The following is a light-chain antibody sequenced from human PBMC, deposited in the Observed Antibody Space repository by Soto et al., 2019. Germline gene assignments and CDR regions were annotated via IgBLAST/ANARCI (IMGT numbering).Light chain of an antibody. Sequence: DIQMTQSTSTLRASVGDGVTMXCRASHSRNRRVDWYQQTPGEAPKILIYHASSLETGVPSRFSGSGSGTEFTLTISSLQPDDFATYYCQHYNSYGTFGQGTKVDIK. J-gene: IGKJ1*01. V-gene: IGKV1-5*01. CDR3: QHYNSYGT. CDR2: HAS. CDR1: HSRNRR.